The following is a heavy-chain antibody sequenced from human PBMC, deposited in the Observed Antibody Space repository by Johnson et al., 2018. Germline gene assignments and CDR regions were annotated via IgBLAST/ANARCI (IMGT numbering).Heavy chain of an antibody. D-gene: IGHD4-11*01. J-gene: IGHJ3*01. CDR2: ITGSRSNI. CDR1: GFTFSSSS. V-gene: IGHV3-48*01. CDR3: ARDTVYAFDL. Sequence: VESGGSLRLSCAASGFTFSSSSINWVRQAPGKGLEWVSYITGSRSNINYADSVKGRFTISRDNAKNSVSLKMNSLRGEDTAVYYCARDTVYAFDLWGQGTMVTVSS.